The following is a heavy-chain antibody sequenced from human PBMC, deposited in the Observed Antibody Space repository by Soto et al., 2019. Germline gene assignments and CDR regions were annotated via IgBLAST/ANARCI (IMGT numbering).Heavy chain of an antibody. J-gene: IGHJ3*02. D-gene: IGHD3-16*01. Sequence: QVPLVQSGAEVKKPGASVKVSCKASGYTFTGYYMHWLRQAPGQGLEWMGWINPNSGDTNYAQNFQGWVTMTRDTSIITAYMELSRLRSDDTAVYYCASGRVGGASRATFDIWGQGTVVTVSS. CDR3: ASGRVGGASRATFDI. V-gene: IGHV1-2*04. CDR1: GYTFTGYY. CDR2: INPNSGDT.